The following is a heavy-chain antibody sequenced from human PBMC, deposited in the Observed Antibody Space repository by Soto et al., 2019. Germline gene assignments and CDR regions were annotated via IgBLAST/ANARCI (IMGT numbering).Heavy chain of an antibody. V-gene: IGHV3-15*01. D-gene: IGHD4-17*01. Sequence: EVQLLESGGGLVQPGGSLRLSCAASGFTFSSYAMSWVRQLPGKGLEWVGRIQTKTGGGTADYPAAVRGRFTISRDDSKNTLSLQLNSLKTEDTAVYYCATDYGWAFQIWGQGTTVTVSS. J-gene: IGHJ3*02. CDR2: IQTKTGGGTA. CDR1: GFTFSSYA. CDR3: ATDYGWAFQI.